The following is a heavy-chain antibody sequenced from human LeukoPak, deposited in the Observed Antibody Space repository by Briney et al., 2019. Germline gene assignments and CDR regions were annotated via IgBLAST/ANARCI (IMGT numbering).Heavy chain of an antibody. Sequence: GGSLRLSCAASGFTFSNFGMHWVRQAPGKGLEWVSYISSSSSTIYYADSVKGRFTISRDNAKNSLYLQMNSLRDEDTAVYYCARDDHDSSGYYPDAFDIWGQGTMVTVSS. CDR1: GFTFSNFG. J-gene: IGHJ3*02. CDR2: ISSSSSTI. CDR3: ARDDHDSSGYYPDAFDI. D-gene: IGHD3-22*01. V-gene: IGHV3-48*02.